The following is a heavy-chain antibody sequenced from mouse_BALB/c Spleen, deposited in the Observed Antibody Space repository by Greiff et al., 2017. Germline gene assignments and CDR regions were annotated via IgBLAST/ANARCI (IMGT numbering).Heavy chain of an antibody. CDR3: ARDRGYDGKYYFDY. J-gene: IGHJ2*01. Sequence: VQRVESGPGLVAPSQSLSITCTVSGFSLTSYGVHWVRQPPGKGLEWLGVIWAGGSTNYNSALMSRLSISKDNSKSQVFLKMNSLQTDDTAMYYCARDRGYDGKYYFDYWGQSTTLTVSS. V-gene: IGHV2-9*02. D-gene: IGHD2-2*01. CDR1: GFSLTSYG. CDR2: IWAGGST.